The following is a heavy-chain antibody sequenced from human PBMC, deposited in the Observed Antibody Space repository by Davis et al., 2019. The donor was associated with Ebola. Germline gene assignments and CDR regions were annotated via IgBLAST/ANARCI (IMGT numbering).Heavy chain of an antibody. CDR2: INHSGST. V-gene: IGHV4-34*01. Sequence: MPGGSLRLSCAASGFTFSDYYMSWIRQPPGKGLEWIGEINHSGSTNYNPSLKSRVTISVDTSKNQFSLKLSSVTAADTAVYYCARARIVVVPAAAVLRPYYYYGMDVWGQGTTVTVSS. J-gene: IGHJ6*02. CDR1: GFTFSDYY. D-gene: IGHD2-2*01. CDR3: ARARIVVVPAAAVLRPYYYYGMDV.